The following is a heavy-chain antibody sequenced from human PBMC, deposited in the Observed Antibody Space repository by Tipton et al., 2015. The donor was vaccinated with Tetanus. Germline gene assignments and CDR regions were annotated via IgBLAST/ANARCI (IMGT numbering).Heavy chain of an antibody. CDR3: ARGRGGRARDRQRYVDWLPPKAGDY. CDR2: ISYSGNT. V-gene: IGHV4-39*07. CDR1: GGSISSGVYY. Sequence: TLSLTCTVSGGSISSGVYYWGWLRQDPGKGLEWIGRISYSGNTAYNPSLKSRVTISLDPSKNQFSLKLSSVTAADTAVYYCARGRGGRARDRQRYVDWLPPKAGDYWGQGTLVTVSS. D-gene: IGHD3-9*01. J-gene: IGHJ4*01.